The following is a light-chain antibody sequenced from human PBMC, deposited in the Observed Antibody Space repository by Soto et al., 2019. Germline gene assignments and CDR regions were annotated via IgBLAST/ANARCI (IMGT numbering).Light chain of an antibody. J-gene: IGLJ2*01. V-gene: IGLV1-40*01. CDR1: SSNIGAGSD. CDR3: QSYDSSLSVV. Sequence: QSVLTQPPSVSGAPGQRVTISCTGSSSNIGAGSDVHWYQQLPGTAPKLLIYGNSNRPSGVPDRVSGSKSGTSASLAITGLQAEDEADYYCQSYDSSLSVVFGGGTKLTVL. CDR2: GNS.